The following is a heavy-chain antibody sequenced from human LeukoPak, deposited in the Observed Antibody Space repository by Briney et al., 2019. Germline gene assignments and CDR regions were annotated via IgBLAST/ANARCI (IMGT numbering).Heavy chain of an antibody. CDR1: GGTFSTYA. CDR2: IIPIFDMT. D-gene: IGHD3-9*01. CDR3: ARDRRYFGWFTEYNWFDP. Sequence: SVNVSCKPSGGTFSTYAISWVRQAPGQRLECMGRIIPIFDMTNYAQKIQGRVTITADTSTSTAYMELRSLRSDDTAVYYCARDRRYFGWFTEYNWFDPWGQGTLVTVSS. J-gene: IGHJ5*02. V-gene: IGHV1-69*04.